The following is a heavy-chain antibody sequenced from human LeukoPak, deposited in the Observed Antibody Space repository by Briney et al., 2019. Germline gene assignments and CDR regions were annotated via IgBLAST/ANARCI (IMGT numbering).Heavy chain of an antibody. CDR1: GFRFSIYA. V-gene: IGHV3-30-3*01. CDR2: ISYDGSNK. Sequence: PGRSLRLSCAASGFRFSIYAVEWVRQAPGKGLEWAAFISYDGSNKYYADSVKGRFTISRDNSKNTLYLQLNSLRAEDTAVYYCARDRLQDAMDVWGQGTTVTVSS. J-gene: IGHJ6*02. CDR3: ARDRLQDAMDV.